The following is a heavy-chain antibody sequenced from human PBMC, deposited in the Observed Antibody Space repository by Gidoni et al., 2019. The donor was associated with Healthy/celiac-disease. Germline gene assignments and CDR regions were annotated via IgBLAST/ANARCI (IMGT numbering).Heavy chain of an antibody. V-gene: IGHV4-34*01. CDR1: GGSFSGYY. CDR3: ARRTPGYCSSTSCYTGGLDY. CDR2: INHSGSP. Sequence: QVQLQQWGAGLLKPSETLSLTCAVYGGSFSGYYWSWIRQPPGKGLEWIGEINHSGSPNYNPSLKSRVTISVDTSKNQFSLKLSSVTAADTAVYYCARRTPGYCSSTSCYTGGLDYWGQGTLVTVSS. D-gene: IGHD2-2*02. J-gene: IGHJ4*02.